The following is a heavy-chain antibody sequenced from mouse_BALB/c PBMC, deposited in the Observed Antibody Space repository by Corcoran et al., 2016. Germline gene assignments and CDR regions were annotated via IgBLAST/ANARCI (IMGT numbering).Heavy chain of an antibody. CDR3: ARGRTATYAMDY. CDR1: GFNIKDTY. D-gene: IGHD1-2*01. J-gene: IGHJ4*01. V-gene: IGHV14-3*02. CDR2: IDPANGNT. Sequence: EVQLQQSGAELVKPGASVKLSCTASGFNIKDTYMPWVKQRPEQGLEWIGRIDPANGNTKYDPKFQGKATITADTSSNTAYLQLSSLTSEDTAVYYCARGRTATYAMDYWGQGTSVTVSS.